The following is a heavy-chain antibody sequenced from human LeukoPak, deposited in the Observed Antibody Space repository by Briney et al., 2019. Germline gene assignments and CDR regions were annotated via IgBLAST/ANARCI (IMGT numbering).Heavy chain of an antibody. Sequence: ASVKVSCKVSGYTLTELSMHWVRQAPGKGLEWMGGFDPEDGETIYAQKFQGRVTMTRDTSTSTVYMELSSLRSEDTAVYYCASCLYYYYGMDVWGQGTTVTVSS. V-gene: IGHV1-24*01. CDR1: GYTLTELS. J-gene: IGHJ6*02. CDR2: FDPEDGET. CDR3: ASCLYYYYGMDV. D-gene: IGHD2-15*01.